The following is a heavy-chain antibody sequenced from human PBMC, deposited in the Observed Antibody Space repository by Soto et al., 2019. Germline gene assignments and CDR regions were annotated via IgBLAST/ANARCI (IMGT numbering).Heavy chain of an antibody. Sequence: SETLSLTCTVSGGSISSSSYYWGWIRQPPGKGLEWIGSIYYSGSTYYNPSLKSRVTISVDTSKNQFSLKLSSVTAADTAVYYCARQGDAMAAQYYFYYSGQGTLVTISS. CDR1: GGSISSSSYY. D-gene: IGHD5-18*01. CDR2: IYYSGST. CDR3: ARQGDAMAAQYYFYY. J-gene: IGHJ4*02. V-gene: IGHV4-39*01.